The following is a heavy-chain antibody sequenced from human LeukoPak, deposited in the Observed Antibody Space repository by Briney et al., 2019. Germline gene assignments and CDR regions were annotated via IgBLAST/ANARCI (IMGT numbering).Heavy chain of an antibody. J-gene: IGHJ3*02. V-gene: IGHV3-23*01. D-gene: IGHD2/OR15-2a*01. CDR1: GFTFSNYA. CDR3: ARDSIGGRGAFDI. CDR2: ISESGSTT. Sequence: GGSLRLSCAASGFTFSNYAMSWVRQAPGKGLEWVPTISESGSTTHNADSVKGRFTISRDNSKNTLYLQMNSLTAEDTSVYYCARDSIGGRGAFDIWGQGTMVTVSS.